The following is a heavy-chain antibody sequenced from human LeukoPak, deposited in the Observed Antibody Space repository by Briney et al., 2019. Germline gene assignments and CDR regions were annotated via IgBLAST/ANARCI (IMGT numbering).Heavy chain of an antibody. V-gene: IGHV1-69*06. CDR1: GGTFSSYA. J-gene: IGHJ5*02. Sequence: GASVKVSCKASGGTFSSYAISWVREAPGQGLEWMGGIIPIFGTANYAQKFQGRVTITADKSTSTAYMELSSLRSEDTAVYYCARVVVRGSNWFDPWGQGTLVTVFS. CDR2: IIPIFGTA. D-gene: IGHD3-10*01. CDR3: ARVVVRGSNWFDP.